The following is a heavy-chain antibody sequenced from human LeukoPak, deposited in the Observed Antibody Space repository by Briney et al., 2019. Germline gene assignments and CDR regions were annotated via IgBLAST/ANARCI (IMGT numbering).Heavy chain of an antibody. CDR2: IKSKTDGGTT. V-gene: IGHV3-15*01. CDR3: TTDVLNYYDSSGYYYLFDY. Sequence: GGSLRLSCAASGFTFSNDLMSWVRQAPGKGLEWVGRIKSKTDGGTTDYAAPVKGRFTISRDDSKNTLYVQMTSLKTEDTAVYYCTTDVLNYYDSSGYYYLFDYWGQGTLVTVSS. CDR1: GFTFSNDL. D-gene: IGHD3-22*01. J-gene: IGHJ4*02.